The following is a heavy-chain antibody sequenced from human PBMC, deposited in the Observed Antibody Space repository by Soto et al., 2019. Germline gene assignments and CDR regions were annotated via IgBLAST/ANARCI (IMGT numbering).Heavy chain of an antibody. J-gene: IGHJ6*02. V-gene: IGHV3-64D*06. CDR2: ISSNGGST. D-gene: IGHD6-13*01. Sequence: GGSLRLSCSASGFTFSSYAMHWVRQAPGKGLEYVSAISSNGGSTYYADSVKGRFTISRDNSKNTLYLQMSSLRAEDTAVYYCRAAAGPNYYYYGMDVWGQGTTVTAP. CDR1: GFTFSSYA. CDR3: RAAAGPNYYYYGMDV.